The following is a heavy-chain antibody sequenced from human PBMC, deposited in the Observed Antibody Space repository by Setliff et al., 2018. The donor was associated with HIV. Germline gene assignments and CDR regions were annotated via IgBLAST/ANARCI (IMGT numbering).Heavy chain of an antibody. CDR1: GFTFSDHY. V-gene: IGHV3-11*01. CDR3: AKAQWLLSHWGFDP. J-gene: IGHJ5*02. D-gene: IGHD3-3*01. CDR2: ISSSGSTI. Sequence: GGSLRLSCAASGFTFSDHYMSWIRQAPGKGLEWVSYISSSGSTIYYADSVKGRFTISRDNAKNTLYLQMNSLRAEDTAVYYCAKAQWLLSHWGFDPWGQGTLVTVSS.